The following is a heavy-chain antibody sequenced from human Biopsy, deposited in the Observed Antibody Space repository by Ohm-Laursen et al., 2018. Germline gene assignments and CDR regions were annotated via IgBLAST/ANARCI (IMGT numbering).Heavy chain of an antibody. Sequence: GSSVNASCTVFGYTFITYYVNWVRQAPGQGLEWMGKINLSGGSTSYAQKFQGRVTMTRDTSTTTVYMELSSLRSEDTAVYYCARDRIGGRGDPPDHWGQGTLVTVSS. J-gene: IGHJ4*02. V-gene: IGHV1-46*01. D-gene: IGHD3-10*01. CDR1: GYTFITYY. CDR2: INLSGGST. CDR3: ARDRIGGRGDPPDH.